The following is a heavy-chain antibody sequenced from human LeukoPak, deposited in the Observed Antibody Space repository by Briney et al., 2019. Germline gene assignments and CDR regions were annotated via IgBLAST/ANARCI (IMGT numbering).Heavy chain of an antibody. J-gene: IGHJ4*02. CDR1: GFTFSNYW. CDR2: IKQDGSER. CDR3: ASRAGKPGNTPWCFDY. Sequence: GGSLRLSCAASGFTFSNYWMTWVRQAPGKGPEWVANIKQDGSERNYVDSVKGRFTIARDNTKNSLYLQMTSLRGENTAVYYCASRAGKPGNTPWCFDYWGQGALVTVSS. V-gene: IGHV3-7*01. D-gene: IGHD1-7*01.